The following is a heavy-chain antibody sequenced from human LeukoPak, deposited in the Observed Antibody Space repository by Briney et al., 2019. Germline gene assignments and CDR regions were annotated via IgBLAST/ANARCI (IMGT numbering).Heavy chain of an antibody. Sequence: GGSLRLSCAASGFTFSGYIMNWVRQAPGKGLGWVSYISSSSSTTYYADSVKGRFTLSRDNAKNSLYLQMNSLRAEDTAVYYCASTGRYCTSTSCSNYFHYWGQGTLVTVSS. V-gene: IGHV3-48*04. CDR2: ISSSSSTT. D-gene: IGHD2-2*01. J-gene: IGHJ4*02. CDR1: GFTFSGYI. CDR3: ASTGRYCTSTSCSNYFHY.